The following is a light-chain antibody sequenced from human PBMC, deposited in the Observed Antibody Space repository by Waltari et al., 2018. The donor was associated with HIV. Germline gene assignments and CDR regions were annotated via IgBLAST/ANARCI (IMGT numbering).Light chain of an antibody. CDR1: QTVSANY. CDR2: DAS. Sequence: EIVLTQPPGTLSLSPGERATLSCRASQTVSANYLAWYQQKPGQAPRLLLYDASTRATGIPDRFTGSGSGTDFTLTISRLEPEDFALYYCQQYGSSPRTFGQGTKVEVK. V-gene: IGKV3-20*01. J-gene: IGKJ1*01. CDR3: QQYGSSPRT.